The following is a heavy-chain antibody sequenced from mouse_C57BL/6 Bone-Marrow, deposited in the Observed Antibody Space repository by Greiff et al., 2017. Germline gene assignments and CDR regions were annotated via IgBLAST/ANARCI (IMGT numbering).Heavy chain of an antibody. CDR3: ARTGFAY. CDR1: GFTFSDYG. V-gene: IGHV5-17*01. Sequence: EVHLVESGGGLVKPGGSLKLSCAASGFTFSDYGMHWVRQAPEKGLEWVAYISSGSSTLYYADTVKGRFTISRDNAKNTLFLQMTSLRSEDTAMYYCARTGFAYWGQGTLVTVSA. J-gene: IGHJ3*01. CDR2: ISSGSSTL.